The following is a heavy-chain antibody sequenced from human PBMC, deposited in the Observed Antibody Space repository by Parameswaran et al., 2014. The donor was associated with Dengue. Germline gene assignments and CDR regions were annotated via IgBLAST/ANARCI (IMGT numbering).Heavy chain of an antibody. CDR3: ARVGSSGWYENDY. Sequence: VRQMPGKGLEWVAVISYDGSSKYHADSVKGRFTISRDNSNNTLYLQMNSLRTDDRAVYYCARVGSSGWYENDYWGPGNPGHRLL. J-gene: IGHJ4*02. CDR2: ISYDGSSK. V-gene: IGHV3-30-3*01. D-gene: IGHD6-19*01.